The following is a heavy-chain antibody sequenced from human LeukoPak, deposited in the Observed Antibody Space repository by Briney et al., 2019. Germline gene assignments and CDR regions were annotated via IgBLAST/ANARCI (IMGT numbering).Heavy chain of an antibody. D-gene: IGHD4-17*01. CDR2: ISYDGSNK. J-gene: IGHJ6*02. CDR3: AKAGGGRSVTTWGMDV. V-gene: IGHV3-30*18. CDR1: GFTFSSYG. Sequence: PGGSLRLSCAASGFTFSSYGMHWVRQAPGKGLEWVAVISYDGSNKYYADSVKGRFTISRDNSKNTLYLQMNSLRAEDTAVYYCAKAGGGRSVTTWGMDVWGQGTTVTVSS.